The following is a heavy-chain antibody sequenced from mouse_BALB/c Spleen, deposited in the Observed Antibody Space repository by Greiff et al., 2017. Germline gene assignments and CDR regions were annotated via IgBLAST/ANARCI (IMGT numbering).Heavy chain of an antibody. V-gene: IGHV2-9*02. J-gene: IGHJ3*01. Sequence: VQLQESGPGLVAPSQSLSITCTVSGFSLTSYGVHWVRQPPGKGLEWLGVIWAGGSTNYNSALMSRLSISKDNSKSQVFLKMNSLQTDDTAMYYCARARYDGYYPFAYWGQGTLVTVSA. CDR2: IWAGGST. CDR3: ARARYDGYYPFAY. D-gene: IGHD2-3*01. CDR1: GFSLTSYG.